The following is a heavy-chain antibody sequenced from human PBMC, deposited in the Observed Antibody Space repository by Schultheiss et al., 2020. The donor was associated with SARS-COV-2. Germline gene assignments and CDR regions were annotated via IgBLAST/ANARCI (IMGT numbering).Heavy chain of an antibody. J-gene: IGHJ4*02. Sequence: SETLSLTCTVSGGSISSSSYYWSWIRQPPGKGLEWIGEINHSGSTNYNPSLKSRVTISVDTSKNQFSLKLSSVTAADTAVYYCARERGATSRLFDYWGQGTLVTVSS. CDR1: GGSISSSSYY. CDR2: INHSGST. V-gene: IGHV4-39*07. CDR3: ARERGATSRLFDY. D-gene: IGHD1-26*01.